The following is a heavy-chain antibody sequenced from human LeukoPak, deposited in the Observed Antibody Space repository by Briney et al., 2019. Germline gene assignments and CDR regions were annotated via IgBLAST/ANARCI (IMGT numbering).Heavy chain of an antibody. V-gene: IGHV3-23*01. D-gene: IGHD4-23*01. CDR1: GFTFSSYA. Sequence: GGSLRLSCAASGFTFSSYAMSWVRQAPGKGLEWVSAISGSGGSTYYADSVKGRFTISRDNAKNSLYLQMNSLRAEDTAVYYCARGGNPFDYWGQGTLVTVSS. CDR3: ARGGNPFDY. J-gene: IGHJ4*02. CDR2: ISGSGGST.